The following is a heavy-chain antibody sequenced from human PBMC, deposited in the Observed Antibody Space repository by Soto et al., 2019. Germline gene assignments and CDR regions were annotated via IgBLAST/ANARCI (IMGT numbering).Heavy chain of an antibody. V-gene: IGHV3-23*01. Sequence: GGSLRLSCAASGFTFSSYARSWVRQAPGKGLEWVSAISGSGGSTYYADSVKGRFTISRDNSKNTLYLQMNSLRAEDTAVYYCAALVVPAATRDYWGQGTLVTAPQ. J-gene: IGHJ4*02. CDR2: ISGSGGST. CDR1: GFTFSSYA. CDR3: AALVVPAATRDY. D-gene: IGHD2-2*01.